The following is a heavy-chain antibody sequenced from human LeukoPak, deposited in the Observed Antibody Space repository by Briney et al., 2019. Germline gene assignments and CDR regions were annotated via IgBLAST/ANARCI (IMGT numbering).Heavy chain of an antibody. J-gene: IGHJ3*02. CDR3: AKDRRGGSYYAATLDI. D-gene: IGHD1-26*01. Sequence: GGSLRLSCAASGFTFSSYAMSWVRQAPGKGLEWVSGISDSGDITYYADSVKGRFTISRDNSRNTLYVQMNSLRVEDTAVYFCAKDRRGGSYYAATLDIWGPGTMVTVSS. CDR1: GFTFSSYA. CDR2: ISDSGDIT. V-gene: IGHV3-23*01.